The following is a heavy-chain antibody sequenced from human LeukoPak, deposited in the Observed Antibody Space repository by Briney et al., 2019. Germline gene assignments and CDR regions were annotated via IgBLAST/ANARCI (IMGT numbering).Heavy chain of an antibody. Sequence: ASVKVSCKASGYTFTGYYMHWVRQAPGQGLEWMGWINPNSGGTNYAQKFQGRVTMTRDTSISTAYMELSRLRSDDTAVYYCARTYCSSTGCYIDPWFDPWGQGTLVTVSS. J-gene: IGHJ5*02. CDR1: GYTFTGYY. V-gene: IGHV1-2*02. D-gene: IGHD2-2*02. CDR3: ARTYCSSTGCYIDPWFDP. CDR2: INPNSGGT.